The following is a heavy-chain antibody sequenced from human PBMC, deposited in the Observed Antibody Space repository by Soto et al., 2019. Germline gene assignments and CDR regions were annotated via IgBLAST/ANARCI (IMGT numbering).Heavy chain of an antibody. J-gene: IGHJ4*02. V-gene: IGHV3-74*01. CDR1: GFIFKMYW. Sequence: HPGGSLRLSCAASGFIFKMYWMHWVRQSPGKGLVWISRIYNDGTYSDYADSVRGRFTISRDNVNDTLYLQMNNLRAEDSGLYYCKRATPPISTGTGAYWGQGTQVTVSS. CDR2: IYNDGTYS. CDR3: KRATPPISTGTGAY. D-gene: IGHD3-10*01.